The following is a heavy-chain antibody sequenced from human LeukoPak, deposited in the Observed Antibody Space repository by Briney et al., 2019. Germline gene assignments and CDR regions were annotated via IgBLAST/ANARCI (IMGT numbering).Heavy chain of an antibody. CDR1: GGSFSGYY. CDR2: INHSGST. CDR3: ARGGRRYFDL. V-gene: IGHV4-34*01. J-gene: IGHJ2*01. Sequence: SETLSLTCAVYGGSFSGYYWSWIRQPPGKGLEWIGEINHSGSTNYNPSLKSRVTISVDTSKNQFSPKLSSVAAADTAVYYCARGGRRYFDLWGRGTLVTVSS.